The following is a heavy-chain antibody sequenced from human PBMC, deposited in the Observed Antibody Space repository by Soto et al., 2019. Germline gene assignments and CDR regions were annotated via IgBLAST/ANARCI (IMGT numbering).Heavy chain of an antibody. D-gene: IGHD1-26*01. CDR2: IIPIFGTA. CDR3: ARDFSGSYYTVHYYGMDV. V-gene: IGHV1-69*06. J-gene: IGHJ6*02. CDR1: GGTFSSYA. Sequence: SVKVSCKXSGGTFSSYAISWVRQAPGQGLEWMGGIIPIFGTANYAQKFQGRVTITADKSTSTAYMELSSLRSEDTAVYYCARDFSGSYYTVHYYGMDVWGQGTTVTVSS.